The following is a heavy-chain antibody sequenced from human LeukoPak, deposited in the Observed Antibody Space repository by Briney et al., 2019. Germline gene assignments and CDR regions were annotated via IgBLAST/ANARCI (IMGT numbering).Heavy chain of an antibody. CDR3: ARAITYWNAMDY. J-gene: IGHJ4*02. CDR1: GGSISSGSYF. CDR2: IYASGST. Sequence: PSQTLSLTCTVSGGSISSGSYFWNWIRQPAGKGLEWIGRIYASGSTNYNPSLKSRVTISLDTSKNQFSLKLSSLTAADTAVYYCARAITYWNAMDYWGQGTLVTVSS. V-gene: IGHV4-61*02. D-gene: IGHD1-1*01.